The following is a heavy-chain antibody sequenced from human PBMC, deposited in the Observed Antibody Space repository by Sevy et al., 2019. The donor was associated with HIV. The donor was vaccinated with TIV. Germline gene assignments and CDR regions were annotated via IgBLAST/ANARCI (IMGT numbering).Heavy chain of an antibody. J-gene: IGHJ6*02. V-gene: IGHV3-74*01. CDR3: ASGVVVAATYYYYGMDV. Sequence: GGSLRLSCAASGFTFSSYWMHWVRQAPGKGLVWVSRINSDGSSTSYADSVKGRFTISRDNAKNTLYLQMNSLRAEDTAVYYCASGVVVAATYYYYGMDVWGQGTTVTVSS. CDR2: INSDGSST. CDR1: GFTFSSYW. D-gene: IGHD2-15*01.